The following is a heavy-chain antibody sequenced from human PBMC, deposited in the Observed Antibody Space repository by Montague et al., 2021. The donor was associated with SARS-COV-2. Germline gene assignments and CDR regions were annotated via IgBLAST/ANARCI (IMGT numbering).Heavy chain of an antibody. CDR1: GGSISSFY. J-gene: IGHJ4*02. CDR3: ARHYSATLPAVY. V-gene: IGHV4-59*08. Sequence: SETLSLTCTVSGGSISSFYWSWFRQPPGKGLEWIGYISDSGSTNYNPSLTSRVTMSVDTSKNQFSLKVSSATAADTAVYYCARHYSATLPAVYWGQGTLVTVSS. D-gene: IGHD2-15*01. CDR2: ISDSGST.